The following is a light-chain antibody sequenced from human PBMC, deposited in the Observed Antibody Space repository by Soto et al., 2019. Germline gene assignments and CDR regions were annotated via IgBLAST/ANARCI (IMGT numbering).Light chain of an antibody. CDR2: EVS. CDR1: SSDISGFNY. V-gene: IGLV2-11*01. Sequence: QSALTQPASVSGSPGQSITISCNGTSSDISGFNYVSWYQQHPGKAPTLIIYEVSKRPSGVPDRFSGSKSGNTASLTISGLQAEDEADYYCCSYAGSYTWVFGGGTQLTVL. CDR3: CSYAGSYTWV. J-gene: IGLJ3*02.